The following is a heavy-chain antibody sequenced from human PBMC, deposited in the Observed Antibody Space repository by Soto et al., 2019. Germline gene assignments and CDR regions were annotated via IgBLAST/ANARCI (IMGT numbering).Heavy chain of an antibody. CDR2: ISDDKGNT. J-gene: IGHJ4*02. V-gene: IGHV1-18*01. CDR3: ARSSSSGWSRD. Sequence: QVQVVQSGGEVKKPGASVKVSCKVTGYIFLNYGFNWVRQAPGQGLEWMGWISDDKGNTNYAQKFQGRVTLTTETSQSPAYMELRNLRFDDTAVYYCARSSSSGWSRDWGQGTLVTVSS. D-gene: IGHD6-19*01. CDR1: GYIFLNYG.